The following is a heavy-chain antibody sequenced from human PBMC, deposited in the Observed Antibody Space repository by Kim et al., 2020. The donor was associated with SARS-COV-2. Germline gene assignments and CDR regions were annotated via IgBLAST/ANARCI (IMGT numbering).Heavy chain of an antibody. Sequence: STYYADPGRGRFTIFRDNAKNTLYRQMSSLRAEDTAVYYCAGGATSISYHWGQGTLVTVSS. J-gene: IGHJ1*01. V-gene: IGHV3-53*01. CDR2: ST. D-gene: IGHD2-2*01. CDR3: AGGATSISYH.